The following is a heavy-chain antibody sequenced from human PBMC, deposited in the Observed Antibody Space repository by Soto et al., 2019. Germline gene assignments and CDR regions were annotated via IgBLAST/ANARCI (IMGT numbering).Heavy chain of an antibody. CDR1: GYTFTIYG. CDR2: ISAYNGNT. Sequence: ASVTVSCRASGYTFTIYGISWVRPAPGQGLEWMGWISAYNGNTNYAQKLQGRVTMTTDTSTSTAYMELRSLRSDDTAVYYWARDGCSGGSCYNAVDSWGQGTMVTFS. CDR3: ARDGCSGGSCYNAVDS. J-gene: IGHJ3*02. D-gene: IGHD2-15*01. V-gene: IGHV1-18*01.